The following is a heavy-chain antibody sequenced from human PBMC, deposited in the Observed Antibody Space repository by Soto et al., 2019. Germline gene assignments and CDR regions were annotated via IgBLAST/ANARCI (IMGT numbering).Heavy chain of an antibody. D-gene: IGHD6-13*01. CDR1: GGTFSSYA. CDR2: IIPIFGTA. Sequence: SVKVSCKASGGTFSSYAISWVRQAPGQGLEWMGGIIPIFGTANYAQKFQGRVTITADESTSTAYMELSSLRSEDTAVYYCARDLGIAGTYYFDYWGQGTLVTVSS. J-gene: IGHJ4*02. CDR3: ARDLGIAGTYYFDY. V-gene: IGHV1-69*13.